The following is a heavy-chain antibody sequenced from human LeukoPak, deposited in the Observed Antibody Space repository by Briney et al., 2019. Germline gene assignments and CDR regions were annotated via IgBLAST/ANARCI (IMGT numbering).Heavy chain of an antibody. Sequence: GESLKISCKGSGYTFTNYWIGWVRQMPGKGLEWMGIIFPGDSDTRYSPSFQGQVTISADKSIGTAYLQWSSLKASDTAMYHCARGTGQYNYGHRGAFDTWGQGTMVTVSS. CDR1: GYTFTNYW. D-gene: IGHD5-18*01. CDR3: ARGTGQYNYGHRGAFDT. V-gene: IGHV5-51*01. CDR2: IFPGDSDT. J-gene: IGHJ3*02.